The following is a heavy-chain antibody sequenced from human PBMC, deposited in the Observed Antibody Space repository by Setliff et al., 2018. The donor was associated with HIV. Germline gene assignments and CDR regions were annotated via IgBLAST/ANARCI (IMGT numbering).Heavy chain of an antibody. V-gene: IGHV4-59*01. J-gene: IGHJ3*02. Sequence: NPLETLSLTCTVSDGSFSSDYWTWIRQTPGKGLEWIGYIYYSGSTKYNPSLTSRVTISVDTSKNHFSLKLTSVTAADTAVYYCARAEMATIVAFDIWGQGTMVTVSS. CDR1: DGSFSSDY. D-gene: IGHD5-12*01. CDR3: ARAEMATIVAFDI. CDR2: IYYSGST.